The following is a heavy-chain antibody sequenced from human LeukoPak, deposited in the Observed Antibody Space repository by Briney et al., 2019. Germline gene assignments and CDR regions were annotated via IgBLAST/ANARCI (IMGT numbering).Heavy chain of an antibody. V-gene: IGHV3-11*01. Sequence: GGSLRLSCAASGFTFRVYYMAWIRQAPGKGLELLSFISGSGDVIKYVDSVRGRFTISRDNAKNSLYLQMDSLRGDDTAVYYCAREHWAVPDHWGQGTLVTVSS. D-gene: IGHD6-19*01. J-gene: IGHJ4*02. CDR2: ISGSGDVI. CDR3: AREHWAVPDH. CDR1: GFTFRVYY.